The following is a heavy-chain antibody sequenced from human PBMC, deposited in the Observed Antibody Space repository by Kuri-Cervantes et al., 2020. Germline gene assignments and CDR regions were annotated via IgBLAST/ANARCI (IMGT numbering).Heavy chain of an antibody. Sequence: GESLKISCAASGFTFSSYAMSWVRQAPGKGLEWVSAISGSGGSTYYADSVKGRFTISRDNSKNTLYLQMNSLRAEDTAVYYCAKVTDTAMADYYGMDVWGQGTTVTVSS. CDR1: GFTFSSYA. V-gene: IGHV3-23*01. J-gene: IGHJ6*02. CDR3: AKVTDTAMADYYGMDV. D-gene: IGHD5-18*01. CDR2: ISGSGGST.